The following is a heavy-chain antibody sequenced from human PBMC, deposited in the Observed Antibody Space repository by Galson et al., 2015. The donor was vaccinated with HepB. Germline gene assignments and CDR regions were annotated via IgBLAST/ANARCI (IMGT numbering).Heavy chain of an antibody. D-gene: IGHD3-3*01. J-gene: IGHJ6*03. CDR1: GYTFTSYD. CDR3: ARRVAGDFWSGYLRVNYYYYMDV. V-gene: IGHV1-8*01. Sequence: SVKVSCKASGYTFTSYDINWVRQATGQGLEWMGWMDPNSGNTGYAQKFQGRVTMTRNTSISTAYMELSSLRSEDTAVYYRARRVAGDFWSGYLRVNYYYYMDVWGKGTTVIVSS. CDR2: MDPNSGNT.